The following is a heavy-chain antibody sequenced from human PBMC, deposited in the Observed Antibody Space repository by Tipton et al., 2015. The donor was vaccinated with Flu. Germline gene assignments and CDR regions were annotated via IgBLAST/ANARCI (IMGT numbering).Heavy chain of an antibody. V-gene: IGHV1-69*09. J-gene: IGHJ6*02. D-gene: IGHD2-15*01. CDR1: GGTFSSYA. CDR3: ARAAYCSGGSCDYYYYGMDV. CDR2: IIPILGIA. Sequence: QVQLVQSGAEVKKPGSSVKVSCKASGGTFSSYAISWVRQAPGQGLEWMGKIIPILGIANYAQKFQGRVTITADKSTSTAYMELSSLRSEDTAVYYCARAAYCSGGSCDYYYYGMDVWGQGTTVTVSS.